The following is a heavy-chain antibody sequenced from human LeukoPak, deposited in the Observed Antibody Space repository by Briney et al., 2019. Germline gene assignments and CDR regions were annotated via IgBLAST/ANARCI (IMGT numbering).Heavy chain of an antibody. Sequence: ASVKVSCKASGYTLTELSMHWVRQAPGKGLEWMGGFDPEDGETIYAQKFQGRVTMTEDTSTDTAYMELSSLRSEDTAVYYCATTSYSSGWYSYFDYWGQGTLVTVSS. CDR2: FDPEDGET. D-gene: IGHD6-19*01. CDR1: GYTLTELS. V-gene: IGHV1-24*01. J-gene: IGHJ4*02. CDR3: ATTSYSSGWYSYFDY.